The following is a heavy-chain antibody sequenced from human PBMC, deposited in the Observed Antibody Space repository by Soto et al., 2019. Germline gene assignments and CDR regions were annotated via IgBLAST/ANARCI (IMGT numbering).Heavy chain of an antibody. CDR2: MNPSGGST. D-gene: IGHD6-19*01. CDR1: RYKFSSYY. J-gene: IGHJ6*02. Sequence: SSVKVSCKASRYKFSSYYMHWVRQASGQGLEWMGIMNPSGGSTSYAHKLPGRVTMTTAPSKSTGYMELSSLKSEDTAVCDWARERAVAGTGFYGMGVWG. V-gene: IGHV1-46*04. CDR3: ARERAVAGTGFYGMGV.